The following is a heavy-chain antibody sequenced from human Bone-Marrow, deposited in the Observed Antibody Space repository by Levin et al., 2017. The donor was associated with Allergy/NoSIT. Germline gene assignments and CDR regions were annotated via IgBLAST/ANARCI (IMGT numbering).Heavy chain of an antibody. V-gene: IGHV3-7*01. D-gene: IGHD6-13*01. CDR1: GFTFSSYW. CDR2: IKQDGSEK. Sequence: QSGGSLRLSCAASGFTFSSYWMSWVRQAPGKGLEWVANIKQDGSEKYYVDSVKGRFTISRDNAKNSLYLQMNSLRAEDTAVYYCARAPQVREQQLVRFPSWVAGRVPYNYYFDYWGQGTLVTVSS. J-gene: IGHJ4*02. CDR3: ARAPQVREQQLVRFPSWVAGRVPYNYYFDY.